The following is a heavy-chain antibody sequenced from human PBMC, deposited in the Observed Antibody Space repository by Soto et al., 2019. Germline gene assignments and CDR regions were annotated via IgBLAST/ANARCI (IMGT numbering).Heavy chain of an antibody. CDR3: ARWNSWFGGSYVDY. D-gene: IGHD1-26*01. CDR1: GGPISSGFYY. CDR2: IYYSGST. V-gene: IGHV4-39*02. Sequence: SETLSLTCTVSGGPISSGFYYWGWIRQPPGKGLEWIGTIYYSGSTYYNPSLKSRGTISVDTSRNHFSLRLYSVTAADTALYFCARWNSWFGGSYVDYWGEGALVT. J-gene: IGHJ4*02.